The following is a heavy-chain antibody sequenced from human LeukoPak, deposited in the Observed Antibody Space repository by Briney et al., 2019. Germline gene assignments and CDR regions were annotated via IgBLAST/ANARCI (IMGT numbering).Heavy chain of an antibody. CDR1: GGSISSSNYY. J-gene: IGHJ6*02. V-gene: IGHV4-39*07. CDR3: ARSGYFRIWVYGMDV. D-gene: IGHD3-3*01. Sequence: SETLSLTCTVSGGSISSSNYYWGWIRQPPGKGLEWIGSIYYSGSTHYNPSLKSRVTISVDTSKNQFSLKLSSVTAADTAVYYCARSGYFRIWVYGMDVWGQGTTVTVSS. CDR2: IYYSGST.